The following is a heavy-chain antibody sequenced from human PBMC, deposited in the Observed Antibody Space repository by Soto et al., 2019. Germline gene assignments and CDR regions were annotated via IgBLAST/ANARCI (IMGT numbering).Heavy chain of an antibody. CDR3: AKESDFGVVIPYYFDY. CDR2: ISGSGGST. J-gene: IGHJ4*02. CDR1: GFTFSSYA. Sequence: GSLRLSCAASGFTFSSYAMSWVRQAPGKGLEWVSAISGSGGSTYYADSVKGQFTISRDNSRNTLYLQMNSLRAEDTAVYYCAKESDFGVVIPYYFDYWGQGTLVTVSS. D-gene: IGHD3-3*01. V-gene: IGHV3-23*01.